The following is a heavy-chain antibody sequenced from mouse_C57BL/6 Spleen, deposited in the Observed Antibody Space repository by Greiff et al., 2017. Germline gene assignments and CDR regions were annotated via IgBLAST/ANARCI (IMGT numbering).Heavy chain of an antibody. CDR2: ISYDGSN. CDR3: ARDRGYGSSPYYFDY. J-gene: IGHJ2*01. V-gene: IGHV3-6*01. CDR1: GYSITSGYY. Sequence: EVKLVESGPGLVKPSQSLSLTCSVTGYSITSGYYWNWIRQFPGNKLEWMGYISYDGSNNYNPSLKNRISITRDTSKNQFFLKLNSVTTEDTATYYCARDRGYGSSPYYFDYWGQGTTLTVSS. D-gene: IGHD1-1*01.